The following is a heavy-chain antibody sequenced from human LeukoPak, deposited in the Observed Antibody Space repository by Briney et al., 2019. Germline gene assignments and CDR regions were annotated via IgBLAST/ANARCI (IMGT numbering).Heavy chain of an antibody. J-gene: IGHJ1*01. CDR3: ARDRGGDYLYFQH. CDR2: INHSGST. D-gene: IGHD2-21*02. Sequence: SETLSLTCAVYGGSFSGYYWSWIRQPPGKGLEWIGEINHSGSTNYNPSLKSRVTISVDTSKNQFSLKLSSVTAADTALYYCARDRGGDYLYFQHWGQGTLVTVSS. V-gene: IGHV4-34*01. CDR1: GGSFSGYY.